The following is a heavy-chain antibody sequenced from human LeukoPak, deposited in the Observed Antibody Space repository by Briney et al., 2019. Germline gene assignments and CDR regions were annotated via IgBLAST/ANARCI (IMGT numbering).Heavy chain of an antibody. Sequence: GRSLRLSCAASGFTFSSYGMHWVRQAPGKGLEGVALIWFDGNKKDYVDSVKGRFTISRDNSKKTLYLQMNSLRAEDTALYYCARAYYHASGGAFGMDVWGQGTTVTVSS. V-gene: IGHV3-33*01. J-gene: IGHJ6*02. CDR2: IWFDGNKK. CDR3: ARAYYHASGGAFGMDV. D-gene: IGHD3-10*01. CDR1: GFTFSSYG.